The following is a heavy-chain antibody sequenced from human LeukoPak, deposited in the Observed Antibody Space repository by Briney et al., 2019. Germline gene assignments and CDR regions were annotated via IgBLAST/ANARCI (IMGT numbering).Heavy chain of an antibody. V-gene: IGHV1-2*02. J-gene: IGHJ4*02. CDR2: INPNSGGT. D-gene: IGHD6-19*01. Sequence: ASVKVSCKASGYTFTGYYMHWVRQAPGQGLEWMGWINPNSGGTNYAQKFQGRVAMTRDTSISTAYMELSRLRSDDTAVYYCAKEERVYMYSSGWPGYWGQGTLVTVSS. CDR1: GYTFTGYY. CDR3: AKEERVYMYSSGWPGY.